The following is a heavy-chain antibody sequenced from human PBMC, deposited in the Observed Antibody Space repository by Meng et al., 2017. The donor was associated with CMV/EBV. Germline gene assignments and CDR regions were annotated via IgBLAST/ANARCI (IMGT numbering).Heavy chain of an antibody. J-gene: IGHJ4*02. Sequence: SETLSLTCTVSGGSVSSGSYYWSWIRQPPGKGLEWIGYIYYSGSTNHNPSLKSRVTISVDTSKNQFSLKLSSVTAADTAVYYCAREEYSSSSLDYWGQGTLVTVSS. CDR2: IYYSGST. D-gene: IGHD6-6*01. V-gene: IGHV4-61*01. CDR1: GGSVSSGSYY. CDR3: AREEYSSSSLDY.